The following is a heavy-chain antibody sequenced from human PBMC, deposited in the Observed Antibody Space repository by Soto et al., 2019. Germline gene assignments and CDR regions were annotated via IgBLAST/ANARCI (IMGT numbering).Heavy chain of an antibody. J-gene: IGHJ6*02. CDR3: ATEGRVWLPTYYALDV. Sequence: EVQLVESGGGLVNPGGSLRLSCAASGFTFSDAWMNWVRQAPGKGLEWVGRIKSIIDGGTIDYAAPGKGRFTISRDDSLNTVYLAMNRLKTEDPAGYYWATEGRVWLPTYYALDVWGQGTTVRVSS. V-gene: IGHV3-15*07. CDR2: IKSIIDGGTI. CDR1: GFTFSDAW. D-gene: IGHD5-18*01.